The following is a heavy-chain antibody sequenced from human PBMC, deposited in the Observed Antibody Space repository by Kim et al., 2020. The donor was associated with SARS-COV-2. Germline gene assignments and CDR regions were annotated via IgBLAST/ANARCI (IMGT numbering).Heavy chain of an antibody. Sequence: SETLSLTCAVYGGSFSGYYWSWIRQPPGKGLEWIGEINHSGSTNYNPSLKSRVTISVDTSKNQFSLKLSSVTAADTAVYYCARVLSRPADGYHGAFDIWGQGTMVTVSS. CDR2: INHSGST. J-gene: IGHJ3*02. D-gene: IGHD5-12*01. V-gene: IGHV4-34*01. CDR3: ARVLSRPADGYHGAFDI. CDR1: GGSFSGYY.